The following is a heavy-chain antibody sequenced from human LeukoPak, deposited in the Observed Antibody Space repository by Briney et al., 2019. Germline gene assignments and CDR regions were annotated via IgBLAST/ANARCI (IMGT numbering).Heavy chain of an antibody. J-gene: IGHJ6*02. D-gene: IGHD1-26*01. CDR3: ARDGRGPSTLDTKYYYYGMDV. CDR1: GFSVSGYW. V-gene: IGHV3-7*01. Sequence: GGSLRLSCAVSGFSVSGYWMTWVRQAPGKGLEWVANIKQDGSEKNYVDSVKGRFAISRDNAENSLFLQMNSLRVEDTAVYYCARDGRGPSTLDTKYYYYGMDVWGQGTTVTVSS. CDR2: IKQDGSEK.